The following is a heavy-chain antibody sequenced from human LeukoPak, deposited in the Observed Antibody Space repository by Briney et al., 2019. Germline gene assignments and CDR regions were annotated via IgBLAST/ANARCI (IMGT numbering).Heavy chain of an antibody. V-gene: IGHV3-7*01. CDR3: ARNPDAGTTDY. Sequence: GGSLRLSCAASGFTFRNYRMIWVRQTPGKGLKWVANINERGSDQYYVDSVEGRFTISRDNAKNSLYLQMNSLRAEDTAFYYCARNPDAGTTDYWGQGTLVTVSS. CDR1: GFTFRNYR. D-gene: IGHD1-1*01. J-gene: IGHJ4*02. CDR2: INERGSDQ.